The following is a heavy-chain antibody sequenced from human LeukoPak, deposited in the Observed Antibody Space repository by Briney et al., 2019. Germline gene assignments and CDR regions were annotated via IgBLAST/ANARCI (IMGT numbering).Heavy chain of an antibody. V-gene: IGHV3-48*01. J-gene: IGHJ4*02. CDR1: ALTFSDYS. CDR3: ARGPKTSFDY. Sequence: GGSLRLSCAASALTFSDYSMSWVRQAPGKGLEWISYISSNGSIIYYAASVKGRFTISRDSAKNSLYLQMNGLRAEDTAIYYCARGPKTSFDYWGQGTLVTVSS. CDR2: ISSNGSII.